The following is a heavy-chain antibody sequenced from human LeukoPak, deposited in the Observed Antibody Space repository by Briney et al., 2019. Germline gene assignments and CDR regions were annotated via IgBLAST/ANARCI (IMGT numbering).Heavy chain of an antibody. J-gene: IGHJ4*02. CDR3: ARVDNWNYLSFDY. CDR1: GFTFSSYW. D-gene: IGHD1-7*01. V-gene: IGHV4-4*02. Sequence: PGGSLRLSCAASGFTFSSYWMSWVRQAPGKGLEWIGEIYHSGSTNYNPSLKSRVTISVDKSKNQFSLKLSSVTAADTAVYYCARVDNWNYLSFDYWGQGTLVTVSS. CDR2: IYHSGST.